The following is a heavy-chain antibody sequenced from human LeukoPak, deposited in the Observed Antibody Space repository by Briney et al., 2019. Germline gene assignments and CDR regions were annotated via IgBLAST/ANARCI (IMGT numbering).Heavy chain of an antibody. Sequence: PGGSLRLSCAASGFTFSSYAMSWVRQAPGKGLEWVSLISGDGGSTYYADSVKGRFTISRDNSKNSLYLQMNSLRTEDTALYYCAKDTAVAGIVYWFDPWGQGTLVTVSS. CDR2: ISGDGGST. D-gene: IGHD6-19*01. V-gene: IGHV3-43*02. CDR1: GFTFSSYA. J-gene: IGHJ5*02. CDR3: AKDTAVAGIVYWFDP.